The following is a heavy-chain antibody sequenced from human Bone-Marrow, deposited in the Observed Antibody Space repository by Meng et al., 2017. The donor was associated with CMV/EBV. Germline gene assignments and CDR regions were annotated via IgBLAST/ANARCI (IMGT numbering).Heavy chain of an antibody. Sequence: GSLRLSCTVSGYSISSGYYWGWIRQPPGKGLEWIGTIYHSGSTYYNPSLKSRVTISVDTSKNQFSLKLSSVTAADTAVYYCAREPAGVYDSQEGYLDVWGQGTLVTVSS. D-gene: IGHD3-22*01. CDR2: IYHSGST. V-gene: IGHV4-38-2*02. CDR3: AREPAGVYDSQEGYLDV. J-gene: IGHJ4*02. CDR1: GYSISSGYY.